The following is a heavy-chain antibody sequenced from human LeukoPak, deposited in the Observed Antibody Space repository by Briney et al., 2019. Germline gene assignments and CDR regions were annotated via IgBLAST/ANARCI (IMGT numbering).Heavy chain of an antibody. J-gene: IGHJ6*02. CDR1: GYTFTSYD. CDR3: ARGHEYYYGMDV. CDR2: MNPNSGNT. V-gene: IGHV1-8*01. Sequence: ASVTVSCKASGYTFTSYDINWVRQATGQGLEWMGWMNPNSGNTGYAQKFQGRVTMTRNTSISTAYMELSSLRSEDTAVYYCARGHEYYYGMDVWGQGTTVTVSS.